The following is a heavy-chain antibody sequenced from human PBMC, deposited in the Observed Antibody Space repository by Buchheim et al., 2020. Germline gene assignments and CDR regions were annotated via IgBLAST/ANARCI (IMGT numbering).Heavy chain of an antibody. CDR3: ARARHTVTFDT. Sequence: QVQLQESGPGLVKPSQTLSLICTVSGDSVSSGIYYWTWIRQPPGNGLEWIGHIYHSGTTNYNSSLERRVTMSVDKSKNQFSLRLTSVTAADTAVYYCARARHTVTFDTWGQGTL. J-gene: IGHJ4*02. V-gene: IGHV4-30-4*01. CDR2: IYHSGTT. CDR1: GDSVSSGIYY. D-gene: IGHD4-17*01.